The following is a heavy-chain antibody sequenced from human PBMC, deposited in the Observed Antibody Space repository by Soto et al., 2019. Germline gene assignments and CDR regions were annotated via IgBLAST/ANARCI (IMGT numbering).Heavy chain of an antibody. D-gene: IGHD6-13*01. CDR2: IYYSGST. J-gene: IGHJ5*02. V-gene: IGHV4-59*08. Sequence: SETLSLTCTVSGGSISSYYWSWIRQPPGKGLEWIGYIYYSGSTNYNPSLKSRVTISVDTSKNQFSLKLSSMTAADTAVYYCARRGPYRIAAAGSWFDPWGQGTLVTVSS. CDR3: ARRGPYRIAAAGSWFDP. CDR1: GGSISSYY.